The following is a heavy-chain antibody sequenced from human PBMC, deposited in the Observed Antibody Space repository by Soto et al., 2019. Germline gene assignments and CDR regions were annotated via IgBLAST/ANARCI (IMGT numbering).Heavy chain of an antibody. CDR1: GYSFTSYL. V-gene: IGHV5-51*01. J-gene: IGHJ4*02. D-gene: IGHD2-15*01. CDR3: PRLNNSICSGGSCYNGSFDY. Sequence: GESLKISFKGSGYSFTSYLICWVRQMPVKGLEWMGIIYPGDSDTRYSPSFQGQVTISADKSISTAYLQWSSLKASDTAMYYCPRLNNSICSGGSCYNGSFDYWGQGTLVTVSS. CDR2: IYPGDSDT.